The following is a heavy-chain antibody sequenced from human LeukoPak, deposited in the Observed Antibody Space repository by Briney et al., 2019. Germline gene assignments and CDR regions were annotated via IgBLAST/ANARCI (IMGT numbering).Heavy chain of an antibody. J-gene: IGHJ6*03. CDR2: INHSGST. D-gene: IGHD6-13*01. CDR3: ARGPTYGAAAGGKRVYYYYYYYMDV. V-gene: IGHV4-34*01. CDR1: GGSFSGYY. Sequence: SETLSLTCAVYGGSFSGYYWSWIRQPPGKGLEWIGEINHSGSTNYNPSLKSRVTISVDTSKNQFSLKLSSVTAADTAVYYCARGPTYGAAAGGKRVYYYYYYYMDVWGKGTTVTVSS.